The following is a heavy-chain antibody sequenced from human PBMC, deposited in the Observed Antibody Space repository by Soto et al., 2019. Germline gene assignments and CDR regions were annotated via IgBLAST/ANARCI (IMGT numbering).Heavy chain of an antibody. Sequence: PSETLSLTCTVSGGSIISCGYYWSLIRQHPGKGLEWIGYIYYSGSTYYNPSLKSRVTISVDTSKNQFSLKLSSVTAADTAVYYCARGSWDIRGMDVWGQGTTVTVSS. CDR3: ARGSWDIRGMDV. CDR2: IYYSGST. CDR1: GGSIISCGYY. V-gene: IGHV4-31*03. D-gene: IGHD1-26*01. J-gene: IGHJ6*02.